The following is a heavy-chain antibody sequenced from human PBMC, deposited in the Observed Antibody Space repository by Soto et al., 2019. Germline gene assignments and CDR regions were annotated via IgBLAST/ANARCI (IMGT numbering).Heavy chain of an antibody. CDR2: INPSGGST. D-gene: IGHD4-17*01. CDR1: GYTFTSYY. V-gene: IGHV1-46*03. Sequence: ASVKVSCKASGYTFTSYYMHWVRQAPGQGLEWMGIINPSGGSTSYAQKFQGRVTMTRDTSTGTVYMELSSLRSEDTAVYYCARDPYYGDYRGDAFDIWGQGTMVTVSS. CDR3: ARDPYYGDYRGDAFDI. J-gene: IGHJ3*02.